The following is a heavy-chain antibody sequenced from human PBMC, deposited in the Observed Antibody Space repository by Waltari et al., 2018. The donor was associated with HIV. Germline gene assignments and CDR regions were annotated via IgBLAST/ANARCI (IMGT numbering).Heavy chain of an antibody. V-gene: IGHV4-61*08. Sequence: LQESGPGLVKPSETLSLKCSVSGDSVSSGDYSWTWIRQPPGKGLEWIGFIYFSGITSYSPSLKSRVTISLDMSKNQFSLKLTSVTAADTALYFCARTYTTSPNWYFDLWGRGTLVTVSS. CDR3: ARTYTTSPNWYFDL. D-gene: IGHD3-16*01. CDR2: IYFSGIT. J-gene: IGHJ2*01. CDR1: GDSVSSGDYS.